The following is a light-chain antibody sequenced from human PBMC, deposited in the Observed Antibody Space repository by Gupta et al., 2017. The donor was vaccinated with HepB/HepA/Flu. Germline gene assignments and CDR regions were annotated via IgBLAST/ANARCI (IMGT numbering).Light chain of an antibody. V-gene: IGKV3-11*01. CDR1: QSVSSY. Sequence: EIVLTQSPATLSLSPGERATLSCRASQSVSSYLAWYQQKPGQAPRLLIYDASNRATGIPARFSGSGSGTDXTLTISXLEPEDFAVYYCQQRSNSPPITFGXGTRLEIK. CDR2: DAS. J-gene: IGKJ5*01. CDR3: QQRSNSPPIT.